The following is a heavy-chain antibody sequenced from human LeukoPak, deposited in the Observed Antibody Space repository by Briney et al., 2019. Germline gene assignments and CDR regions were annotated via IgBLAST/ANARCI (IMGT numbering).Heavy chain of an antibody. V-gene: IGHV1-2*02. Sequence: ASVTVSCKASGYTFTCYYMHWVRQAPGQGLEWMGWINPNSGGTNYAQKFRGRVTMTRDTSTSTVYMELSSLRSEDTAVYYCAREGDSSGYYERYFDLWGRGTLVTVSS. J-gene: IGHJ2*01. CDR3: AREGDSSGYYERYFDL. CDR1: GYTFTCYY. CDR2: INPNSGGT. D-gene: IGHD3-22*01.